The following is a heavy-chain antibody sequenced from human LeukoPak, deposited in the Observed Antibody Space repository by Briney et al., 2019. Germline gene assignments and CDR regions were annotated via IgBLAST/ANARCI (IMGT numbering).Heavy chain of an antibody. CDR2: IYSGGST. D-gene: IGHD3-3*01. V-gene: IGHV3-53*01. Sequence: QPGGSLRLSCAASGFTVSTNYMSWVRQAPGKGLEWISVIYSGGSTYYADSVKGRFTISRDNSKNTLYLQMNSLRAEDTAVYYCAKVLSWALQFPFDGFDIWGQGTMVTVSS. J-gene: IGHJ3*02. CDR1: GFTVSTNY. CDR3: AKVLSWALQFPFDGFDI.